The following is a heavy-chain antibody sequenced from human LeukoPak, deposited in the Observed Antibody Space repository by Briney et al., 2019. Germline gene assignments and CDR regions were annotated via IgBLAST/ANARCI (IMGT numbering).Heavy chain of an antibody. CDR1: GFTFSSYA. CDR2: ISGSGGST. V-gene: IGHV3-23*01. Sequence: PGGSLRLSCAASGFTFSSYAMSWVRQAPGKGLEWVSAISGSGGSTYYADSVKGRFTISRDNSKNTLYLQMNSLRAEDTAVYYCAKSLGAPGSLYYYYYYMDVWGKGTTVTISS. CDR3: AKSLGAPGSLYYYYYYMDV. J-gene: IGHJ6*03. D-gene: IGHD1-26*01.